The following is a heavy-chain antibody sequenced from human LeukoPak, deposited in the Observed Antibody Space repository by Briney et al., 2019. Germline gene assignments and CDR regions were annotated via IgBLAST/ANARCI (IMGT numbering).Heavy chain of an antibody. V-gene: IGHV4-61*02. CDR3: ARDQALGYGWPTVLAIDI. CDR2: VYTSGSA. D-gene: IGHD6-19*01. Sequence: PSETLSLTCNVSGVSISSGGYYWSWIRQPAGKGLEWIGRVYTSGSANYNPSLKSRVTISVDTSKNQFSLNLSSVTAADTAVYYCARDQALGYGWPTVLAIDIWGQGTMVTVSS. CDR1: GVSISSGGYY. J-gene: IGHJ3*02.